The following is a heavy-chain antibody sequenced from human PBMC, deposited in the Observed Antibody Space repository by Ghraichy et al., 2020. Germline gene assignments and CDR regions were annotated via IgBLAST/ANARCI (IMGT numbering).Heavy chain of an antibody. CDR2: IYSGGST. J-gene: IGHJ4*02. CDR3: ARTGLVGLADYFDC. D-gene: IGHD2-8*02. CDR1: GFSVSNNY. V-gene: IGHV3-66*01. Sequence: GESLNISCAASGFSVSNNYMSWVRQAPGKGLEWVSVIYSGGSTYYADSVKGRFTISRDNSKNTLYLQMNSLRVEDTAVYYCARTGLVGLADYFDCWGQGTLVTVSS.